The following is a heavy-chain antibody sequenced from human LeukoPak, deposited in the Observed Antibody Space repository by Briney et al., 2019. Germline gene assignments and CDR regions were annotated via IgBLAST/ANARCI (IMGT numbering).Heavy chain of an antibody. CDR2: IYTSGST. CDR1: GGSISSGSYY. V-gene: IGHV4-61*02. Sequence: SETLSLTCTVSGGSISSGSYYWSWIRQPAGKGLEWIGRIYTSGSTNYNPSLKSRVTISVDTSKNQFSLKLSSVTAADTAVYYCARDRRYSYGYYYYYYMDVWGKGTTVTVSS. J-gene: IGHJ6*03. D-gene: IGHD5-18*01. CDR3: ARDRRYSYGYYYYYYMDV.